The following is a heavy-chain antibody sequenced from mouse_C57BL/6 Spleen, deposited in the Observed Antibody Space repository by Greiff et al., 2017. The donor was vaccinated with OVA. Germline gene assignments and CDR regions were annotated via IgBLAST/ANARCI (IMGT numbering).Heavy chain of an antibody. V-gene: IGHV1-54*01. J-gene: IGHJ4*01. Sequence: VQLQQSGAELVRPGTSVKVSCKASGYAFTNYLIEWVKQRPGQGLEWIGVINPGSGGTNYNEKFKGKATLTADKSSSTAYMQLSSLTSEDSAVYVCARDDYYAMDYWGQGTSVTVSS. CDR2: INPGSGGT. CDR3: ARDDYYAMDY. CDR1: GYAFTNYL.